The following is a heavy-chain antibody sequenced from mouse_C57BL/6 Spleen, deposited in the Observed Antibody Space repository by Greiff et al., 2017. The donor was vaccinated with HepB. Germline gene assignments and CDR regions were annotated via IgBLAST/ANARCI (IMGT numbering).Heavy chain of an antibody. Sequence: DVQLVESGEGLVKPGGSLKLSCAASGFTFSSYAMSWVRQTPEKRLEWVAYISSGGDYIYYADTVKGRFTISRDNARNTLYLQMSSLKSEDTAMYYCTRDKDATTRAMDYWGQGTSVTVSS. CDR2: ISSGGDYI. CDR3: TRDKDATTRAMDY. D-gene: IGHD1-1*01. V-gene: IGHV5-9-1*02. CDR1: GFTFSSYA. J-gene: IGHJ4*01.